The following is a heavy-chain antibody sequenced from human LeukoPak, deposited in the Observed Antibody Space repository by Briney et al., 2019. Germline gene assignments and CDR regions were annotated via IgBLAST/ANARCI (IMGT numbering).Heavy chain of an antibody. CDR1: GYTFTSYG. CDR2: ISAYNGNT. V-gene: IGHV1-18*01. D-gene: IGHD6-13*01. CDR3: ARAPIAAAGSYYYYMDV. Sequence: VASVKVSCKASGYTFTSYGISWVRQAPGQGLEWMGWISAYNGNTNYAQKLQGRVTMTTDTSTSTAYMELRSLRSDDTAVYYCARAPIAAAGSYYYYMDVWGKGTTVTVSS. J-gene: IGHJ6*03.